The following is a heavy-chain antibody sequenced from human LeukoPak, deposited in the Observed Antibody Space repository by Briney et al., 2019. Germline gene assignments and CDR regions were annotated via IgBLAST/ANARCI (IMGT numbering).Heavy chain of an antibody. CDR1: GFTFRSYA. CDR2: ISGSGGST. J-gene: IGHJ3*02. V-gene: IGHV3-23*01. CDR3: AKDRRVVTAPDAFDI. D-gene: IGHD2-21*02. Sequence: GSLRLSCAASGFTFRSYAMSWVRPAPGKGLEWVSAISGSGGSTYYADSVKGRFTISRDNSKNTLYLQMNSLRAEDTAVYYCAKDRRVVTAPDAFDIWGQGTMVTVSS.